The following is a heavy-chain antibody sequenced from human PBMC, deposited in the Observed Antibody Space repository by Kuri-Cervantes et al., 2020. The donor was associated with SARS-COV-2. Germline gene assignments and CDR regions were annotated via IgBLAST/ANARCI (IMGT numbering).Heavy chain of an antibody. D-gene: IGHD3-22*01. CDR3: AKGGLYYYDSSGYLDY. V-gene: IGHV3-23*01. CDR1: GFTVSSNY. J-gene: IGHJ4*02. Sequence: GESLKSSCAASGFTVSSNYMSWVRQAPGKGLEWVSGINWNGGSTGYADSVKGRFTISRDNSKNTLYLQMNSLRAEDTAVYYCAKGGLYYYDSSGYLDYWGQGTLVTVSS. CDR2: INWNGGST.